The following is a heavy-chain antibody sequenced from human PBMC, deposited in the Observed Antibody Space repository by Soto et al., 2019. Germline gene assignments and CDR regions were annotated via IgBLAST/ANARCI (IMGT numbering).Heavy chain of an antibody. D-gene: IGHD3-3*01. CDR1: GFTFSSYG. CDR2: ISYDGSNK. J-gene: IGHJ4*02. CDR3: AKELGYYDFWSGLDY. V-gene: IGHV3-30*18. Sequence: GGSLRLSCAASGFTFSSYGMHWVRQAPGKGLEWVAVISYDGSNKYYADSVKGRFTISRDNSKNTLYLQMNSLRAEDTAVYYCAKELGYYDFWSGLDYWGQGTLVTVSS.